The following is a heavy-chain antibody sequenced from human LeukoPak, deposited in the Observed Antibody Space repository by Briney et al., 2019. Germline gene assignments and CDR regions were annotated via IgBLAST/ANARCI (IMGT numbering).Heavy chain of an antibody. Sequence: GGSLRLSCAASGFTFSTYAMHWVRQAPGKGLEWVAVISYDGSLKYYADSVKGRFTISRDNSKNTLYLQMNSLRTEDTAVFYCARDRYDYTGNLDYWGQGTLVTVSS. CDR3: ARDRYDYTGNLDY. J-gene: IGHJ4*02. CDR1: GFTFSTYA. D-gene: IGHD2-8*02. CDR2: ISYDGSLK. V-gene: IGHV3-30-3*01.